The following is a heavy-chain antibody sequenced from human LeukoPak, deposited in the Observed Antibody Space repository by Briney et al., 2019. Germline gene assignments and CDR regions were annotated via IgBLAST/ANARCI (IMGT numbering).Heavy chain of an antibody. CDR3: ARGSSWYEVYFDY. Sequence: GGSLTLSCAASGFTFSSYSMNWVRQAPGKGLEWVSSISRNSSYIYYADSVKGRFTISRDNAKNSLYLQMNSLKAEDTAVYCCARGSSWYEVYFDYWGQGTLVTVSS. J-gene: IGHJ4*02. D-gene: IGHD6-13*01. CDR1: GFTFSSYS. CDR2: ISRNSSYI. V-gene: IGHV3-21*01.